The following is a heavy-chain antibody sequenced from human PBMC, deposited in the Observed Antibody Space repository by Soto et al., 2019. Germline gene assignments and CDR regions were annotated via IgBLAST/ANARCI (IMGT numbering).Heavy chain of an antibody. V-gene: IGHV3-23*01. CDR1: GFTFSSYA. J-gene: IGHJ5*02. CDR3: AKDPYDFWSGYPYPWFDP. D-gene: IGHD3-3*01. Sequence: PGGSLRLSCAASGFTFSSYAMSWVRQAPGKGLEWVSAISGSGGSTYYADSVKGRFTISRDNSKNTLYLQMNSLRAEDTAVYYCAKDPYDFWSGYPYPWFDPWGQGTLVTVSS. CDR2: ISGSGGST.